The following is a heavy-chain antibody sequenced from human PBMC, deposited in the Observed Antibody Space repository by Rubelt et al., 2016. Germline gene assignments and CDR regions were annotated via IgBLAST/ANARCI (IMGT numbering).Heavy chain of an antibody. CDR3: ARGVVPAATAYNWFDP. V-gene: IGHV4-59*02. CDR2: IYYSGST. Sequence: QVQLQESGPGLVTPSETLSLTCTVSGGSVSGYYWSWIRQPPGTGLEWIGYIYYSGSTNYNPSLKSRVTISVDTSKNQFSLKLSSVTAADTAVYYCARGVVPAATAYNWFDPWGQGTLVTVSS. J-gene: IGHJ5*02. CDR1: GGSVSGYY. D-gene: IGHD2-2*01.